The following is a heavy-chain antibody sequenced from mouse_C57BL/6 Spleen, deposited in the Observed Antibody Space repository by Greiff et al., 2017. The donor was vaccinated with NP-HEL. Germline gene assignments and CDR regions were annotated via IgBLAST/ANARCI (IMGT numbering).Heavy chain of an antibody. CDR1: GYTFTSYW. D-gene: IGHD1-1*01. Sequence: QVQLKQSGAELVRPGTSVKLSCKASGYTFTSYWMHWVKQRPGQGLEWIGVIDPSDSYTNYNQKFKGKATLTVDTSSSTAYMQLSSLTSEDSAVYYCARKITTVDYFDYWGQGTTLTVSS. CDR2: IDPSDSYT. CDR3: ARKITTVDYFDY. J-gene: IGHJ2*01. V-gene: IGHV1-59*01.